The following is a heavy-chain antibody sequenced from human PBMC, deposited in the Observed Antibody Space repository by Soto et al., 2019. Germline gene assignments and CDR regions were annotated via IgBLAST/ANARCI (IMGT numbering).Heavy chain of an antibody. D-gene: IGHD3-9*01. V-gene: IGHV4-59*01. J-gene: IGHJ4*02. CDR2: IYYSGST. CDR3: ARASSDFDCLYYY. CDR1: GGSISSYY. Sequence: SETLSLTCTVSGGSISSYYWSWIRQPPGKGLEWIGYIYYSGSTNYNPSLKSRVTISVDTSKNQFSLKLSSVTAADTAVYYCARASSDFDCLYYYWGQGTLVTVSS.